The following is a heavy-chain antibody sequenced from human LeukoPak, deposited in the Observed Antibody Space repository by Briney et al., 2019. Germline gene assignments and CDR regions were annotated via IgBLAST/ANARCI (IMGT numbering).Heavy chain of an antibody. CDR3: ATDGDYCSSTSCYRNY. D-gene: IGHD2-2*01. CDR1: GYTFTSYG. V-gene: IGHV1-18*01. Sequence: ASVKVSCKASGYTFTSYGISWVRQAPGQGLAWMGWISVYNGNTNYAQKFQGRVTMTTDISTSTAYMELRSLRSDDTAVYYCATDGDYCSSTSCYRNYWGQGTLVTVSS. CDR2: ISVYNGNT. J-gene: IGHJ4*02.